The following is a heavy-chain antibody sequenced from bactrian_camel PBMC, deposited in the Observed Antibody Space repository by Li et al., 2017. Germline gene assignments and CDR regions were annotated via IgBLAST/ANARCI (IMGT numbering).Heavy chain of an antibody. CDR3: AAGGGWGFGY. V-gene: IGHV3S6*01. CDR1: GFTFSSSY. D-gene: IGHD5*01. CDR2: IYTGGSGT. Sequence: HVQLVESGGGLVHPGKSLTLSCTASGFTFSSSYISWVRQAPGKGLEWVCSIYTGGSGTSYADSVKGRFTISEDNGKNTTYLQMNSLRPEDAAVYYCAAGGGWGFGYWGQGTQVTVS. J-gene: IGHJ6*01.